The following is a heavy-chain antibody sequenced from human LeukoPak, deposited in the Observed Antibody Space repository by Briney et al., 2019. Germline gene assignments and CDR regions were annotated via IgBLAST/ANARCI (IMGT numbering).Heavy chain of an antibody. V-gene: IGHV4-4*07. Sequence: SETLSLTCTVSGGSISSYYWSWIRQPAGKGLEWIGRIYTSGSTNYNPSLKSRVTISVDTSKNQFSLKLSSVTAADTAVYYCARGRARDYTGAFDIWGQGTMVTVSS. J-gene: IGHJ3*02. CDR3: ARGRARDYTGAFDI. CDR1: GGSISSYY. CDR2: IYTSGST. D-gene: IGHD4-11*01.